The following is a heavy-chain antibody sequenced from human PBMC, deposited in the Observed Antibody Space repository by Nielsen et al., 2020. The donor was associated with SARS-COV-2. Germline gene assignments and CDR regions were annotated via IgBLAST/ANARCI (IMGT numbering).Heavy chain of an antibody. V-gene: IGHV3-23*01. CDR2: VSASGGST. Sequence: GEPLKISCAASGFTFNIYAMAWVRRVPGRGLQWVTGVSASGGSTYYTDSMKGRFSISRDNSKNTLFLQMHSLRVEDTALYYCAKDGVVRGDALDLWGQGTMVTVSS. CDR3: AKDGVVRGDALDL. CDR1: GFTFNIYA. J-gene: IGHJ3*01. D-gene: IGHD3-10*01.